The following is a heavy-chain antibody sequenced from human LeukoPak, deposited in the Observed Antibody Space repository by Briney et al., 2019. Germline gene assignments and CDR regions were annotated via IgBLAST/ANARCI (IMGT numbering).Heavy chain of an antibody. CDR3: AREGLGELTLDY. CDR2: ISTYNGDT. D-gene: IGHD3-16*01. CDR1: GYTFTSYG. Sequence: ASVKVSCRASGYTFTSYGISWVRQAPGQGLEWMGWISTYNGDTNYAQKLQGRVTMTTDTSTNTAYMELRSLRSDDTAVYYCAREGLGELTLDYWGQGTLVTVSS. V-gene: IGHV1-18*01. J-gene: IGHJ4*02.